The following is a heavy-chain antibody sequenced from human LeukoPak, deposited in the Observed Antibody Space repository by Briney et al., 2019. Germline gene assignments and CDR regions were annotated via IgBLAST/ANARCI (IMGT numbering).Heavy chain of an antibody. CDR3: ARQRRNLIVGATTIDY. CDR2: INHSGST. J-gene: IGHJ4*02. V-gene: IGHV4-34*01. CDR1: GGSFSGYY. Sequence: SETLSLTCAVYGGSFSGYYWSWIRQPPGKGLEWIGEINHSGSTNYNPSLKSRVTISVDTSKNQFSLKLSSVTAADTAVYYCARQRRNLIVGATTIDYWGQGTLVTVSS. D-gene: IGHD1-26*01.